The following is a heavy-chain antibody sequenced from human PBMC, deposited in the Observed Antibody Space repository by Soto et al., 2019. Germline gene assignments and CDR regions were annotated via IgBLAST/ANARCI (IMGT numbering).Heavy chain of an antibody. V-gene: IGHV1-18*01. CDR1: GYTFTRHG. CDR2: ISVVNGNT. CDR3: VRDTGPYNYHYDAFDL. D-gene: IGHD5-18*01. Sequence: QVVQSGEAVKEPGASMKVSCETSGYTFTRHGFSWVRQAPGQGLEWMGWISVVNGNTKFAQKFHDRITLTTDTSTATAHMELRNVRSDDTATYYCVRDTGPYNYHYDAFDLWGQGTVVTVSS. J-gene: IGHJ3*01.